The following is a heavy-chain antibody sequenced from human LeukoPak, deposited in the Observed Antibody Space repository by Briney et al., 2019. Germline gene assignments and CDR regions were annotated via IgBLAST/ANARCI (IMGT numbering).Heavy chain of an antibody. V-gene: IGHV3-53*01. D-gene: IGHD2-2*01. Sequence: PGGSLRLSCAVSGFTVSSSYMTWVRQAPGKGLDWVSLIYSGGSTYYADSVKGRFIISRDNSKNTLYLQMNSLRADDTAVCYCARYSSSGFDYWGQGTLVTVSS. CDR1: GFTVSSSY. CDR3: ARYSSSGFDY. J-gene: IGHJ4*02. CDR2: IYSGGST.